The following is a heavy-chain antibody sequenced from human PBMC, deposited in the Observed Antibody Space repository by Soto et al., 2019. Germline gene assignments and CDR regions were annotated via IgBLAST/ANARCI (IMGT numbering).Heavy chain of an antibody. CDR1: GGTFSSYA. J-gene: IGHJ6*02. CDR3: ARDPTYYYDTPTYGMDV. CDR2: IIPIFGTA. D-gene: IGHD3-22*01. Sequence: GASVKVSRKASGGTFSSYAISWVRQAPGQGLEWMGGIIPIFGTANYAQKFQGRVTITADESTSTAYMELSSLRSEDTAVYYCARDPTYYYDTPTYGMDVWGQGTTVTVSS. V-gene: IGHV1-69*13.